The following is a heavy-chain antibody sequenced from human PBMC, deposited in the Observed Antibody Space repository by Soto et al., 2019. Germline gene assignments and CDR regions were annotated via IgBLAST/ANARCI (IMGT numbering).Heavy chain of an antibody. Sequence: QVHLVQSGAEVKKPGASVKVSCQGSGYAFTTYGITWVRQAPGQGLEWMGWISAHNGNTNYAQELQGRVTVTRDTSTSTVYMELRRLRYEDTAVYYCARGRYGDYWGQGDLVTVSP. D-gene: IGHD1-1*01. CDR2: ISAHNGNT. CDR1: GYAFTTYG. CDR3: ARGRYGDY. J-gene: IGHJ4*02. V-gene: IGHV1-18*01.